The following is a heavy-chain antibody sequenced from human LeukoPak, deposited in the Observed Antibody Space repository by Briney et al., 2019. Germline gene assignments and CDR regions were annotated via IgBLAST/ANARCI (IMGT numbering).Heavy chain of an antibody. CDR3: ARHVGRGYFALLY. V-gene: IGHV4-59*08. Sequence: SDTLSLTCTVSGDSISSYYWSWIRQPPGKGLEWIGYFYYSGSTSYNPSLKSRVTISVDTSKNQFSLKLSSVTAADTAVYYCARHVGRGYFALLYWGQGTLVTVSS. CDR1: GDSISSYY. CDR2: FYYSGST. J-gene: IGHJ4*02. D-gene: IGHD3-22*01.